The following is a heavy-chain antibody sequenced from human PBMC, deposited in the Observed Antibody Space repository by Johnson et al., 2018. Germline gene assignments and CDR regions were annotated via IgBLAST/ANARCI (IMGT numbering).Heavy chain of an antibody. CDR3: VKDLGPLWGSGYRYFQH. J-gene: IGHJ1*01. Sequence: EVQLVETGGGLVQPGGSXRLSCVASGFTFSSYAMSWVRQAPGKGLEWVSTISDSGGSTYYADSVRGRFTISRDNTKNTVFLQMDSLRAEDTAVYFCVKDLGPLWGSGYRYFQHWGQGTLVTVSS. CDR2: ISDSGGST. V-gene: IGHV3-23*04. D-gene: IGHD5-12*01. CDR1: GFTFSSYA.